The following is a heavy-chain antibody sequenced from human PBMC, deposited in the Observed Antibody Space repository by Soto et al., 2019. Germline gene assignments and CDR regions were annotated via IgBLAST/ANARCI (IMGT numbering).Heavy chain of an antibody. V-gene: IGHV1-69*01. CDR1: GGTFSSYA. CDR3: ARDSPANDFWSGYYLALDY. J-gene: IGHJ4*02. Sequence: QVQLVQSGAEVQKPGSSVKVSCKASGGTFSSYAISWVRQAPGQGLEWMGGIIPIFGTANYAQKFQGRVTITADESTSTAYMELSSLRSEDTAVYYCARDSPANDFWSGYYLALDYWGQGTLVTVSS. D-gene: IGHD3-3*01. CDR2: IIPIFGTA.